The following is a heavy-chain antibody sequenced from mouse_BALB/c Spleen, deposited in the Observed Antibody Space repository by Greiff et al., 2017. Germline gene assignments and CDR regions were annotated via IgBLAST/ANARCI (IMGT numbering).Heavy chain of an antibody. CDR1: GYTFTDYE. CDR2: IDPETGGT. J-gene: IGHJ4*01. Sequence: QVQLQQSGAELVRPGASVTLSCKASGYTFTDYEMHWVKQTPVHGLEWIGAIDPETGGTAYNQKFKGKATLTADKSSSTAYMELRRLTSEDSAVYYCTRLVSSGSSYGAMDYWGQGTSVTVSS. CDR3: TRLVSSGSSYGAMDY. V-gene: IGHV1-15*01. D-gene: IGHD1-1*01.